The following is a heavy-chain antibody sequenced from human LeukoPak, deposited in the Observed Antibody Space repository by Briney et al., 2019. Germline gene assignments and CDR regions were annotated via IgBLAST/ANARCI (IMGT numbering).Heavy chain of an antibody. CDR3: ARDRRMDSSGWYLPGAGFDY. D-gene: IGHD6-19*01. Sequence: SVKVSCKASGGTFSSYAISWVRQAPGQGLEWMGGIIPIFGTANYAQKFQGRVTITADKSTSTAYMELSSLRSDDTAVYYCARDRRMDSSGWYLPGAGFDYWGQGTLVTVSS. J-gene: IGHJ4*02. CDR2: IIPIFGTA. CDR1: GGTFSSYA. V-gene: IGHV1-69*06.